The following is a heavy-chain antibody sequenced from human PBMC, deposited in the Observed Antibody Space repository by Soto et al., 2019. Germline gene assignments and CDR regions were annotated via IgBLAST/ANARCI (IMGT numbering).Heavy chain of an antibody. CDR3: ARGLGRGYFDY. J-gene: IGHJ4*02. V-gene: IGHV4-30-2*01. CDR1: GGSISSGGYS. CDR2: IYNSGST. Sequence: NPSETLSLTCAVSGGSISSGGYSWSWIRQPPGKGLEWIGYIYNSGSTYYNTSLKSRVTKSVDRSKNQFTLKMSSVTAVDTAVYYCARGLGRGYFDYWGQGTLVTVSS.